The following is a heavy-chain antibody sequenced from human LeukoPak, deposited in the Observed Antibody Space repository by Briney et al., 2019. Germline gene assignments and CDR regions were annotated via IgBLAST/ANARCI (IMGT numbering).Heavy chain of an antibody. V-gene: IGHV3-11*01. CDR3: ARDSGGRWFDH. D-gene: IGHD3-16*01. J-gene: IGHJ5*02. CDR2: ISSNGSNI. CDR1: GFTFTHYY. Sequence: GGSLRLSCAASGFTFTHYYAIGIPRSRGKAREWVSYISSNGSNIYYANSVKGRFTISRDNAENSLYLQMNSLRAEDTAVYYCARDSGGRWFDHWGQGTLVTVSS.